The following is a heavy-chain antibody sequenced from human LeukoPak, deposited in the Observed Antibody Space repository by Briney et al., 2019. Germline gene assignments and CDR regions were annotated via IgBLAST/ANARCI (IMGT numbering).Heavy chain of an antibody. D-gene: IGHD5-18*01. V-gene: IGHV4-38-2*02. Sequence: SETLSLTCTVSGGSISSGYYWGWIRQPPGKGLEWIGSIYHSGSTYYNPSLKSRVTISVGTSKNQFSLKLSSVTAADTAVYYCTVVDTAMVGLDYWGQGTLVTVSS. CDR1: GGSISSGYY. J-gene: IGHJ4*02. CDR2: IYHSGST. CDR3: TVVDTAMVGLDY.